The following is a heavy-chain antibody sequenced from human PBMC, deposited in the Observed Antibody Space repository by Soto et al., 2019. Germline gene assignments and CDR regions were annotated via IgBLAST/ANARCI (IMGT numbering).Heavy chain of an antibody. Sequence: EVQLVESGGGLVQPGGSLRLSCAASGFDVSSNYMRWVRQAPGKGLEWVSLIYSGGNTYYADSVKGRFTISRHRSKNTLYLQMNRLRVEDTAVYCCAGRTYGWGQGTMVTVS. J-gene: IGHJ3*01. V-gene: IGHV3-53*04. CDR2: IYSGGNT. CDR1: GFDVSSNY. CDR3: AGRTYG. D-gene: IGHD4-17*01.